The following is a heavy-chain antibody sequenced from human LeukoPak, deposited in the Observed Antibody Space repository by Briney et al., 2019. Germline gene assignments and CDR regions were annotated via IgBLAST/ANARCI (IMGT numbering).Heavy chain of an antibody. D-gene: IGHD2-2*02. Sequence: GESLRLSCAASGFTFSTYSMNWVRQAPGKGLEWVSYISSSGSTIYYADSVKGRFTISRDNAKNSLYLQMNSLRAEDTAVYYCAKDAKGYCSSTSCYTYVFDYWGQGTLVTVSS. CDR2: ISSSGSTI. V-gene: IGHV3-48*04. CDR1: GFTFSTYS. J-gene: IGHJ4*02. CDR3: AKDAKGYCSSTSCYTYVFDY.